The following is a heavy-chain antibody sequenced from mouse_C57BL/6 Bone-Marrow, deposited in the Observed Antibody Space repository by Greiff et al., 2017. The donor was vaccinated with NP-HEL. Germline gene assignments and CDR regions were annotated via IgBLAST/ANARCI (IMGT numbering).Heavy chain of an antibody. D-gene: IGHD1-1*01. V-gene: IGHV5-6*01. CDR3: ARHDYYGSSKFAY. CDR2: ISSGGSYT. Sequence: EVQRVESGGDLVKPGGSLKLSCAASGFTFSSYGMSWVRQTPDKRLEWVATISSGGSYTYYPDSVKGRFTISRDNAKNTLYLQMSSLKSEDTAMYYCARHDYYGSSKFAYWGQGTLVTVSA. J-gene: IGHJ3*01. CDR1: GFTFSSYG.